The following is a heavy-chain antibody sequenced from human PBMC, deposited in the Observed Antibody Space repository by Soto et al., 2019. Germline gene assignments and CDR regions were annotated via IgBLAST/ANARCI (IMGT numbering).Heavy chain of an antibody. CDR2: TRSKPYGVAI. CDR3: TVSKNSGGYGFWIY. CDR1: GFTFGSFA. J-gene: IGHJ4*02. V-gene: IGHV3-49*04. D-gene: IGHD3-3*01. Sequence: HPGRCLRLSCIPSGFTFGSFAITWVRQAPGKGLEWLGVTRSKPYGVAIEYAASVKGSFSRTRADSKTNAYLKMKSLKTEDAAAYYCTVSKNSGGYGFWIYWGQGTLVTVSS.